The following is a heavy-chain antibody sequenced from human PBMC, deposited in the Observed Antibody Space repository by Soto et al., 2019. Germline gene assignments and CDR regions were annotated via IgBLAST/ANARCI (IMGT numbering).Heavy chain of an antibody. CDR1: GFTFSSYA. J-gene: IGHJ6*02. D-gene: IGHD3-3*01. CDR3: ANSEEVVYYDFWCGYNGMDV. CDR2: ISGSGGST. V-gene: IGHV3-23*01. Sequence: EVQLLESGGGLVQPGGSLRLSCAASGFTFSSYAMSWVRQAPGKGLEWVSAISGSGGSTYYADSVKGRFTISRENSKNTLYLQMNSLRAEDTAVYYCANSEEVVYYDFWCGYNGMDVWGQGTTVTVSS.